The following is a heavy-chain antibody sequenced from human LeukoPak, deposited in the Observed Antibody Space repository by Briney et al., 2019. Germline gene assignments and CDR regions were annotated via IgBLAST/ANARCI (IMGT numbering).Heavy chain of an antibody. Sequence: SETLSLICAVSGGSISSGGYSWSWIRQPPGKGLEWIGYIYHSGSTYYNPSLKSRVTISVDRSKNQFSLKLSSVTAADTAVYYCARSSSWGDAFDIWGQGTMVTVSS. V-gene: IGHV4-30-2*01. CDR3: ARSSSWGDAFDI. J-gene: IGHJ3*02. CDR1: GGSISSGGYS. D-gene: IGHD6-13*01. CDR2: IYHSGST.